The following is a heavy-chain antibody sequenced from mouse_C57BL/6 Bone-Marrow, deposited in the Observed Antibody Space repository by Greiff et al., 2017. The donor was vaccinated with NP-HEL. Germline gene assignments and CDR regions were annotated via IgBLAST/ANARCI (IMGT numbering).Heavy chain of an antibody. CDR2: IHPNSGST. Sequence: QVQLQQPGAELVKPGASVKLSCKASGYTFTSYWMHWVKQRPGQGLEWIGMIHPNSGSTNYNEKFKSKATLTVDKSSSTAYMQLSSLTSEDSAVYYCARAMVTEGFAYRGQGTLVTVSA. CDR3: ARAMVTEGFAY. D-gene: IGHD2-1*01. J-gene: IGHJ3*01. CDR1: GYTFTSYW. V-gene: IGHV1-64*01.